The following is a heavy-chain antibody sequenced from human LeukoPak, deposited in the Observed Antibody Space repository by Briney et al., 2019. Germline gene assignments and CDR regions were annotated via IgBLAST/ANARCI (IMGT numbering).Heavy chain of an antibody. V-gene: IGHV1-2*02. J-gene: IGHJ5*02. D-gene: IGHD3-3*01. Sequence: ASVKVSCKAFGYTFTGYYMHWVRQAPGQGLEWMGWINPNSGGTNYAQKFQGRVTMTRDTSISTAYMELSRLRSDDTAVYYCARDEQYYDFWSGYRGYWFDPWGQGTLVTVSS. CDR2: INPNSGGT. CDR3: ARDEQYYDFWSGYRGYWFDP. CDR1: GYTFTGYY.